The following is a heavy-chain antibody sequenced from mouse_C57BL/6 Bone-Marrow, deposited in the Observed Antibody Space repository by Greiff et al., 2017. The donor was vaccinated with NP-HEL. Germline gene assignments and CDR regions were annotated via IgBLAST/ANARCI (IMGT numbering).Heavy chain of an antibody. CDR1: GYTFTSYW. J-gene: IGHJ4*01. V-gene: IGHV1-64*01. Sequence: VQLQQPGAELVKPGASVKLSCKASGYTFTSYWMHWVKQRPGQGLEWIGMIHPNSGSTNYNVKFKSKATLTVDKSSSTAYMQLSSLTSEDSAVYYCARPYGYDGDYAMDYWGQGTSVTVSS. D-gene: IGHD2-2*01. CDR2: IHPNSGST. CDR3: ARPYGYDGDYAMDY.